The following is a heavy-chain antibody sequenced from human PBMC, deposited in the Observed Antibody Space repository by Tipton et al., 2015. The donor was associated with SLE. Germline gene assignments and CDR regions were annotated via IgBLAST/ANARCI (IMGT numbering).Heavy chain of an antibody. J-gene: IGHJ2*01. CDR1: GGSISSSSYY. CDR2: IYYSGST. CDR3: ARGVWSGSFFDL. D-gene: IGHD3-3*01. Sequence: SLTCTVSGGSISSSSYYWGWIRQPPGKGQEWIGSIYYSGSTYYNPSLKSRVTISVDTSKNQFSLKLSSVTAADTAVYYCARGVWSGSFFDLWGRGTLITVSS. V-gene: IGHV4-39*07.